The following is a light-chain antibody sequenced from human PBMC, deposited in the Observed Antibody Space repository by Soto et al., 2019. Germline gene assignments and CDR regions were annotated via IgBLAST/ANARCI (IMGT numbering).Light chain of an antibody. CDR3: QQTYSTPYT. CDR1: QRITTY. Sequence: IHMTQSPSSLSASVGGRITVTCRASQRITTYVNWYQLKPGEAPKLLISTSGTLQRGVPSRFSGSGSGTDFTLTITSLQPADFATYFCQQTYSTPYTFGQGTKLEIK. CDR2: TSG. J-gene: IGKJ2*01. V-gene: IGKV1-39*01.